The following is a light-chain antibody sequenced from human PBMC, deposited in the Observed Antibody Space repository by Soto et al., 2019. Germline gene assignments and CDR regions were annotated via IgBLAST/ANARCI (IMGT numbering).Light chain of an antibody. V-gene: IGLV2-8*01. CDR2: DVT. CDR1: NSDVGYYDY. J-gene: IGLJ1*01. CDR3: SSYAGSDNFV. Sequence: QSVLAQPPSAPGSPGQSVTISCTGTNSDVGYYDYVSWYQQHPGKAPKLVIYDVTERPSGVPDRFSGSKSGNTASLTVSGLQSDDEADYYCSSYAGSDNFVFGTGTKVTVL.